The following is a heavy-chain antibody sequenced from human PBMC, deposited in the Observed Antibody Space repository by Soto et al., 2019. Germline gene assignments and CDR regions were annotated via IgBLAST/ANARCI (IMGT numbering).Heavy chain of an antibody. Sequence: QVQLQESGPGLVKPSQTLSLTCTVSGGSISCGGYYWSWIRQHPGKGLEWIGYIYYSGSNYYNPSLKSRVTISVDTSKNQFSLKLSSVTAADTAVYYCARVSRDYVSADYWGQGTLVTVSS. V-gene: IGHV4-31*03. CDR3: ARVSRDYVSADY. CDR2: IYYSGSN. J-gene: IGHJ4*02. D-gene: IGHD3-16*01. CDR1: GGSISCGGYY.